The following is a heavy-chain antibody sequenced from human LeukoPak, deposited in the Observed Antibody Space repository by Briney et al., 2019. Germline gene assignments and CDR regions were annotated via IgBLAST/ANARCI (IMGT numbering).Heavy chain of an antibody. CDR1: GGSISTDY. V-gene: IGHV4-4*07. CDR2: IYTSGST. Sequence: SETLSLTCTVSGGSISTDYWTWIRQPAGKGLEWIGLIYTSGSTNYNSSLKSRVTMSVDTSKNQFSLKLTSVTAADTAVYYCASDFGYWGQGTLVTVSS. J-gene: IGHJ4*02. CDR3: ASDFGY. D-gene: IGHD3-10*01.